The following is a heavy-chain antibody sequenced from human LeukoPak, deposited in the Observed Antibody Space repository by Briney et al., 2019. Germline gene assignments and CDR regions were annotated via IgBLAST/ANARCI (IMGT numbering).Heavy chain of an antibody. CDR2: ISSSSYI. Sequence: GGSLRLSCAASGFTFSSYSMNWVRQAPGKGLEWVSSISSSSYIYYADSVKGRFTISRDNAKNSLYLQMNSLRAEDTAVYYCARDAAGATIDYWGQGTLVTVSS. CDR1: GFTFSSYS. D-gene: IGHD1-26*01. J-gene: IGHJ4*02. V-gene: IGHV3-21*01. CDR3: ARDAAGATIDY.